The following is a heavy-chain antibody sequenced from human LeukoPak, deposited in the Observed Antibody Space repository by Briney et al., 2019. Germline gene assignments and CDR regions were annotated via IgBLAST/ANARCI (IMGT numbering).Heavy chain of an antibody. CDR2: IIPIFGTA. J-gene: IGHJ4*02. V-gene: IGHV1-69*05. Sequence: SVKVSCKASGGTFSSYAISCVRQAPGQGLEWMGEIIPIFGTANYAQRYQGRVPITTDESTNKAYMELSNLRSEDTAVYYCASIYYYSSGYYYGYFDYWGQGTLVTVSS. CDR1: GGTFSSYA. CDR3: ASIYYYSSGYYYGYFDY. D-gene: IGHD3-22*01.